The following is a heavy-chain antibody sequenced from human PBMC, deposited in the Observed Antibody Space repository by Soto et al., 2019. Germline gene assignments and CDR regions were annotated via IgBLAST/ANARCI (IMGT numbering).Heavy chain of an antibody. CDR3: AGGETNYYDCSGYFFDY. CDR1: GGSISSSSYY. D-gene: IGHD3-22*01. Sequence: SETLSLTCTVSGGSISSSSYYWDWIRQPPGKGLEWIGSIYYSGSTYYNPSVKCRVTISVATSKNQYALKLSSVTAADTAVYYCAGGETNYYDCSGYFFDYWGQGTLVTVSS. J-gene: IGHJ4*02. CDR2: IYYSGST. V-gene: IGHV4-39*01.